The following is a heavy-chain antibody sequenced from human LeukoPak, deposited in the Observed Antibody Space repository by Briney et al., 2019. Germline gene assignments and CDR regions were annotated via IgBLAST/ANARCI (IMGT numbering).Heavy chain of an antibody. V-gene: IGHV4-31*03. CDR2: IYYSGST. Sequence: SETLSLTCTVSGGSISSGGHYWSWIRQHPGKGLEWIGYIYYSGSTFYNPSLKSRVTISVDTSKNQFSLKLSSVTAADTAVYHCARDSTYGSGSWFDYWGQGTLVTVSS. CDR3: ARDSTYGSGSWFDY. CDR1: GGSISSGGHY. J-gene: IGHJ4*02. D-gene: IGHD3-10*01.